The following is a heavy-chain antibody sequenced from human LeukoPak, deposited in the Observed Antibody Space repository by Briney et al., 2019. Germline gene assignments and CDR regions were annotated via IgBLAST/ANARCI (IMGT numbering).Heavy chain of an antibody. CDR1: GFTFSNYA. D-gene: IGHD6-19*01. J-gene: IGHJ4*02. CDR3: AKDPGFIAVAGTFDY. Sequence: GGSLRLSCAASGFTFSNYAIHWVRQAPGKGLEWVALISYDGNSKYYADSVKGRFTISRDNSRSTLYLQMNSLRAEDTAVYYCAKDPGFIAVAGTFDYWGQGTLVTVSS. CDR2: ISYDGNSK. V-gene: IGHV3-30-3*01.